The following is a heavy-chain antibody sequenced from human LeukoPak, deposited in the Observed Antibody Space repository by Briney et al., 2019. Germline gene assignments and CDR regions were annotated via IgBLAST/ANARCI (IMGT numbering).Heavy chain of an antibody. Sequence: PGGSLRLSCAASGFTVSTDNMSWVRQVPGKGLEWVSVVYSGNDGTNYADSVKGRFTISRDNAKNSLYLQMNSLRAEDTAVYYCAREGEQWLVQDLNFDYWGQGTLVTVSS. V-gene: IGHV3-66*01. CDR3: AREGEQWLVQDLNFDY. CDR2: VYSGNDGT. D-gene: IGHD6-19*01. J-gene: IGHJ4*02. CDR1: GFTVSTDN.